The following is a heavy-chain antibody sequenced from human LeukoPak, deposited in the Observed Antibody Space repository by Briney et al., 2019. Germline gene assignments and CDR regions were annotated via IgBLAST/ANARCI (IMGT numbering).Heavy chain of an antibody. CDR1: GFIFSSYA. Sequence: GGSLRLSCAASGFIFSSYAMNWVRQAPGKGLEWVSVISYSGSSTYYADSVKGWFTISRDNSKNTLYLQMNSLRAEDTAVYYCAKTTVSSGWYYFDYWGQGTLVTVSS. CDR2: ISYSGSST. D-gene: IGHD6-19*01. CDR3: AKTTVSSGWYYFDY. V-gene: IGHV3-23*01. J-gene: IGHJ4*02.